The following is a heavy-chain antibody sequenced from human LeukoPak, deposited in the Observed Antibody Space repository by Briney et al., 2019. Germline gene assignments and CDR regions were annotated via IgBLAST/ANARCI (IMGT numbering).Heavy chain of an antibody. D-gene: IGHD6-13*01. J-gene: IGHJ6*03. CDR3: ARGLIAAAGTVYYYYYMDV. V-gene: IGHV3-48*04. Sequence: PGGSLRLSCAASGFTLSSYSMNWVRQAPGKGLEGVSYISSSSSTIYYADSVKGRFTISRDNAKNSLYLQMNSLRADDTAVYYCARGLIAAAGTVYYYYYMDVRGKGTTVTVSS. CDR2: ISSSSSTI. CDR1: GFTLSSYS.